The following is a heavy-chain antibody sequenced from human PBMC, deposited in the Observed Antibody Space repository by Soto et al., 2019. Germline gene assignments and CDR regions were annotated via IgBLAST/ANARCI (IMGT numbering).Heavy chain of an antibody. Sequence: PGGSLRLSCAASGFTFSSYAMHWVRQAPGKGLEWVAVISHRGNHRYYTDSAQGRFSISRDNSKNTLYLQMNSLRVDDTAVYYCARDPDEDQLNPGGSFVNRGQGTQVTVS. D-gene: IGHD1-1*01. J-gene: IGHJ4*02. V-gene: IGHV3-30-3*01. CDR2: ISHRGNHR. CDR1: GFTFSSYA. CDR3: ARDPDEDQLNPGGSFVN.